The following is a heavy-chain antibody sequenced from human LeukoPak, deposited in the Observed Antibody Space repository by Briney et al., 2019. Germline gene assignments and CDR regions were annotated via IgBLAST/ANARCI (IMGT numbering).Heavy chain of an antibody. V-gene: IGHV1-2*02. CDR1: GYTFTGYY. CDR3: ARAPSVTTAPTSRSYYYYMDV. J-gene: IGHJ6*03. Sequence: GASVKVSCKASGYTFTGYYMHWGRKAPGQGLEWRGGTNPNRGVKTYAKKFQGRLTMTRDTSTSTAYMELSRLRSDDTAVYYCARAPSVTTAPTSRSYYYYMDVWGKGTTVTVSS. D-gene: IGHD4-11*01. CDR2: TNPNRGVK.